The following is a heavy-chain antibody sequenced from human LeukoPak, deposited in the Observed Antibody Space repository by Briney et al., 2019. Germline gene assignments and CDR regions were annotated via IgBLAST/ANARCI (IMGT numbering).Heavy chain of an antibody. D-gene: IGHD2-15*01. V-gene: IGHV1-18*01. CDR2: SSAYNGNT. CDR3: ARVRIVVVVAATFGDWFDP. J-gene: IGHJ5*02. CDR1: GYTFTSYG. Sequence: ASVKVSCKASGYTFTSYGISWVRQAPGQGLEWMGGSSAYNGNTNYAQKLQGRVTMTTDTSTSTAYMELRSLRSDDTAVYYCARVRIVVVVAATFGDWFDPWGQGTLVTVSS.